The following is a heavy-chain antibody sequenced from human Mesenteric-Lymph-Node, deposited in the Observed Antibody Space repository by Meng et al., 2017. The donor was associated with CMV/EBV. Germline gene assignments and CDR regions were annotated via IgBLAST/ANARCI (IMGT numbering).Heavy chain of an antibody. D-gene: IGHD3-3*01. Sequence: SELTFSAYNIGWVRQAPGERLEWVSSISNNNSYIYRTDSLQGRITVSRDNAKNSVYLQMNSLRAEDTAVYYCARSISYHFWSGFDPWGQGTLVTVSS. CDR1: ELTFSAYN. CDR2: ISNNNSYI. CDR3: ARSISYHFWSGFDP. V-gene: IGHV3-21*01. J-gene: IGHJ5*02.